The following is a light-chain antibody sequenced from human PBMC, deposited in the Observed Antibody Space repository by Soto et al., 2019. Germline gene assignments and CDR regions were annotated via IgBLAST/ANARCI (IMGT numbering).Light chain of an antibody. Sequence: EIVMTQSPDTLSVSPGETVTLPCRASQSVRTNLAWYQHKPGQSPRLLIYGASNRATGFPARFSGSGSGTEFTLTISSLQSEDFAAYYCQQYNDNWPTFGQGTKVDIK. CDR2: GAS. V-gene: IGKV3-15*01. CDR1: QSVRTN. J-gene: IGKJ1*01. CDR3: QQYNDNWPT.